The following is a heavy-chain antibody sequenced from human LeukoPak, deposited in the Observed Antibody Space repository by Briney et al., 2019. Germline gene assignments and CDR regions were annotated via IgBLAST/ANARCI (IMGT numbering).Heavy chain of an antibody. J-gene: IGHJ4*02. CDR1: GFTFNYYW. Sequence: PGGSLRLACAASGFTFNYYWLTWVRQAPEKGLEWVANIQKDGSEKYYVDSVKGRFIISRDNAKNSLYLQMNSLRAEDTAVYYCARVRKLRTRGVMDPLDYWGQGTLVTVSS. CDR2: IQKDGSEK. CDR3: ARVRKLRTRGVMDPLDY. V-gene: IGHV3-7*01. D-gene: IGHD3-10*01.